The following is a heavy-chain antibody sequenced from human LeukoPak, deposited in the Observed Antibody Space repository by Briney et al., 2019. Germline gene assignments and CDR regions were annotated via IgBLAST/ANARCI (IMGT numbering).Heavy chain of an antibody. CDR1: GGSISSSNW. CDR2: IYHSGST. V-gene: IGHV4-4*02. Sequence: SGTLSLTCAVSGGSISSSNWWSWVRQSPGKGLEWIGEIYHSGSTNYNPSLKSRATISVDPSKTQFSLKLTSVTAADTAVYYCARKTTDSTWTQYYFDYWGQGTLVTVSS. CDR3: ARKTTDSTWTQYYFDY. J-gene: IGHJ4*02. D-gene: IGHD6-13*01.